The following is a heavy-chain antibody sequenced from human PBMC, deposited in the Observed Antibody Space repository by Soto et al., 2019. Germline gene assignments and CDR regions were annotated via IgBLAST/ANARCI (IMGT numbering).Heavy chain of an antibody. Sequence: SETLSLTCTVSGGSISSGDYYWSWIRQPPGKGLEWIGYIYYSGSTYYNPSLKSRVTISVDTSKNQFSLKLSSVTAADAAVYYCARVVRVSSSWYPGYWGQGTLVTVSS. V-gene: IGHV4-30-4*01. D-gene: IGHD6-13*01. CDR2: IYYSGST. CDR1: GGSISSGDYY. CDR3: ARVVRVSSSWYPGY. J-gene: IGHJ4*02.